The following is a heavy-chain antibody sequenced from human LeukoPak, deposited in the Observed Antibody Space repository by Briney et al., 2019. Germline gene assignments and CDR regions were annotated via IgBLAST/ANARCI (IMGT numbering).Heavy chain of an antibody. V-gene: IGHV3-7*01. CDR2: IKKDGSDK. J-gene: IGHJ4*02. CDR1: GFSFSSSW. CDR3: EGSAGY. Sequence: GGSLRLPCAASGFSFSSSWMSWVRQAPGKGLEWVANIKKDGSDKYYVDSVKGRFTISRDNAKNSLYLQMNSLRSEDTAVYYCEGSAGYWGQGTLVTVSS.